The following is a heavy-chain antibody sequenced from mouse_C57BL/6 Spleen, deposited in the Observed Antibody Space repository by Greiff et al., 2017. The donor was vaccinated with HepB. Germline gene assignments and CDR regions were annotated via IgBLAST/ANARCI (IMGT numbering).Heavy chain of an antibody. V-gene: IGHV1-74*01. CDR3: AMGYYGRKRYAMDY. Sequence: QVQLKESGAELVKPGASVKVSCKASGYTFTSYWMHWVKQRPGQGLEWIGRIHPSDSDTNYNQKFKGKATLTVDKSSSTAYMQLSSLTSEDSAVYYCAMGYYGRKRYAMDYWGQGTSVTVSS. J-gene: IGHJ4*01. D-gene: IGHD1-1*01. CDR1: GYTFTSYW. CDR2: IHPSDSDT.